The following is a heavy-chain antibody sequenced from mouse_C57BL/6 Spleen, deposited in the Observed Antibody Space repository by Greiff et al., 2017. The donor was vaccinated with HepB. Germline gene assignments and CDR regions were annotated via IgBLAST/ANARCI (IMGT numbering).Heavy chain of an antibody. CDR1: GYSFTGYY. D-gene: IGHD2-3*01. V-gene: IGHV1-42*01. J-gene: IGHJ2*01. Sequence: EVQLQQSGPELVKPGASVKISCKASGYSFTGYYMNWVKQSPEKSLEWIGEINPSTGGTTYNQKFKAKATLTVDKSSSTAYMQLKSLTSEDSAVYYCARFYDGYYAFDYWGQGTTLTVSS. CDR2: INPSTGGT. CDR3: ARFYDGYYAFDY.